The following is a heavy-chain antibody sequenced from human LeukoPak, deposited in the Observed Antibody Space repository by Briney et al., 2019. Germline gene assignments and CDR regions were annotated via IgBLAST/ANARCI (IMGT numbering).Heavy chain of an antibody. CDR3: ARFKVATTVFDY. CDR2: MNPNSGNT. J-gene: IGHJ4*02. D-gene: IGHD5-12*01. Sequence: ASVKVSCKASGYTFTSYDINWVRQATGQGLEWMGWMNPNSGNTGYAQKFQGRVTMTRNTSISTACMELSSLRSEDTAVYYCARFKVATTVFDYWGQGTLVTVSS. V-gene: IGHV1-8*01. CDR1: GYTFTSYD.